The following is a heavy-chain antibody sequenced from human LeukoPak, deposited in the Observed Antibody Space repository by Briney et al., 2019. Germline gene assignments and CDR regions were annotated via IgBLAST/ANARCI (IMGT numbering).Heavy chain of an antibody. Sequence: ASVKVSCKASGYTFTSYDINWVRQATGQRLEWMGWMNPNSGNTGYAQKFQGRVTMTRNTSISTAYMELSSLRSEDTAVYYCARQVPIFRSIGPRFDPWGQGTLVTVSS. CDR3: ARQVPIFRSIGPRFDP. V-gene: IGHV1-8*01. J-gene: IGHJ5*02. CDR2: MNPNSGNT. CDR1: GYTFTSYD. D-gene: IGHD6-6*01.